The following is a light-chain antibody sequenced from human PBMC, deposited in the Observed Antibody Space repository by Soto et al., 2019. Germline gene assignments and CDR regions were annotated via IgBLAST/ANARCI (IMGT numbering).Light chain of an antibody. CDR1: SSDVGGYNY. CDR3: SSYTSSSTV. V-gene: IGLV2-14*01. Sequence: QSALTQPASVSGSPGQSITISCTGTSSDVGGYNYDSWYQQHPGKAPKLMIYDVSNRPSGVSNRFSGSKSGNTASLTISGRQAEDEAAYYCSSYTSSSTVFGGGTQLTVL. CDR2: DVS. J-gene: IGLJ2*01.